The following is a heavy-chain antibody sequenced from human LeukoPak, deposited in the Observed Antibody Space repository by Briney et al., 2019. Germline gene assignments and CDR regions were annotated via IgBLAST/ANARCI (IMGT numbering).Heavy chain of an antibody. CDR1: GFTFSSYS. CDR2: ISSSSSTI. J-gene: IGHJ6*02. CDR3: ARALERDGMDV. V-gene: IGHV3-48*01. D-gene: IGHD1-1*01. Sequence: GGSLRLSCAASGFTFSSYSMNWVRQAPGKGLEWVSYISSSSSTIYYADSVKGRFTISRDNAKNSLYLQMNSLRAEDTAVYYCARALERDGMDVWGQGTTVTVSS.